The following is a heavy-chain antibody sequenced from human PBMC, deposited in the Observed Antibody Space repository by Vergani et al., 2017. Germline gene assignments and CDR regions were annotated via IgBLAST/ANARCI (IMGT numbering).Heavy chain of an antibody. Sequence: QVQLVESGGGVVQPGGSLRLSCAASGFSFSSFGMHWVRQAPGKGLEWVTFIRYDGSNKYYADSVKGRFTISRDNSKNTVYLQMNSLRTGDTAVYYCARDGWELLDYFYYMDVWGKGTTVTVSS. CDR2: IRYDGSNK. D-gene: IGHD1-26*01. J-gene: IGHJ6*03. CDR1: GFSFSSFG. CDR3: ARDGWELLDYFYYMDV. V-gene: IGHV3-30*02.